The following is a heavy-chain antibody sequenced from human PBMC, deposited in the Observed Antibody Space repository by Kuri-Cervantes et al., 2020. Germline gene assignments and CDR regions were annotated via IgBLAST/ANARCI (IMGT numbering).Heavy chain of an antibody. Sequence: GESLKISCAASGFTFSSYAMHWVRQAPGKGLEWAAVIWYDGSNKYYADSVKGRFTISRDNSKNTLYLQMNSLRAEDTAVYYCARDLVAGTSGYYYYGMDVWGQGTTVTVSS. CDR2: IWYDGSNK. J-gene: IGHJ6*02. D-gene: IGHD6-19*01. CDR1: GFTFSSYA. CDR3: ARDLVAGTSGYYYYGMDV. V-gene: IGHV3-33*08.